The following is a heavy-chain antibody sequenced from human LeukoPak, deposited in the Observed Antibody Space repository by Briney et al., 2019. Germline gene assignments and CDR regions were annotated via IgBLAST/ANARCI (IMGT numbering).Heavy chain of an antibody. J-gene: IGHJ5*02. Sequence: SETLSLTCTVSGGSISSYYWSWIRQPPGKGLGWIGYIYYSGSTNYNPSLKSRVTISVDTSKNQFSLKLSSVTAADTAVYYCARVPAGIFGVGMGFDPWGQGTLVTVS. D-gene: IGHD3-3*02. CDR1: GGSISSYY. CDR2: IYYSGST. V-gene: IGHV4-59*01. CDR3: ARVPAGIFGVGMGFDP.